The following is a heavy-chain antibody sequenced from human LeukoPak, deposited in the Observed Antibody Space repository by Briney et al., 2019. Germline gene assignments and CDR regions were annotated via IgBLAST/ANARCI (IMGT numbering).Heavy chain of an antibody. J-gene: IGHJ4*02. CDR3: ANGDYWGDY. V-gene: IGHV3-7*03. CDR1: GFSLSNYW. CDR2: IKQDGREK. Sequence: GGSLRLSCAASGFSLSNYWMSWVRQAPGKGLEWVANIKQDGREKYYVDSVKGRFTISRDNSKNTLYLQMNSLRAEDTAVYYCANGDYWGDYWGQGTLVTVSS. D-gene: IGHD4-17*01.